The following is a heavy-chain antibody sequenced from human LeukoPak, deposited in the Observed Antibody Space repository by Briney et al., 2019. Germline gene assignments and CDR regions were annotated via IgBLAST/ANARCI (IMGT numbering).Heavy chain of an antibody. CDR3: ARGGYYDSSGSYLRY. CDR1: GYTFTSYG. D-gene: IGHD3-22*01. Sequence: ASVKASCKASGYTFTSYGISWVRQAPGQGLEWMGWISAYNGNTNYAQKLQGRVTMTTDTSTSTAYMELRSLRSDDTAVYYCARGGYYDSSGSYLRYWGQGTLVTVSS. J-gene: IGHJ4*02. V-gene: IGHV1-18*01. CDR2: ISAYNGNT.